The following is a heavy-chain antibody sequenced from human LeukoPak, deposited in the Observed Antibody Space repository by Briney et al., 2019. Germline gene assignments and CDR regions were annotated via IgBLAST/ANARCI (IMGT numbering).Heavy chain of an antibody. J-gene: IGHJ5*01. Sequence: PSETLSLTCTVSGGSISSSSYYWGWIRQPPGKGLEWIGSIYYSGSTNYNPSLKSRVTISVDTSKNQFSLKLSSVTAADTAVYYCARKADFYGSGSYYNWFDSWGQGTLVTVSS. CDR1: GGSISSSSYY. CDR2: IYYSGST. V-gene: IGHV4-39*07. D-gene: IGHD3-10*01. CDR3: ARKADFYGSGSYYNWFDS.